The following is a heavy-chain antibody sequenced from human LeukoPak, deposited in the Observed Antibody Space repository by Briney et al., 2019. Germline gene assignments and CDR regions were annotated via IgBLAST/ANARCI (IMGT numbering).Heavy chain of an antibody. CDR2: INSDESST. D-gene: IGHD2-15*01. V-gene: IGHV3-74*01. J-gene: IGHJ4*02. CDR1: GFTFSSYW. Sequence: PGGSLRLSCAASGFTFSSYWMHWVRQAPGKGLVWVSRINSDESSTTYADSVKGRFTISRGNAKNTLYLQMNSLRAEDTAVYYCARVVSGYFDYWGQGTLVTVSS. CDR3: ARVVSGYFDY.